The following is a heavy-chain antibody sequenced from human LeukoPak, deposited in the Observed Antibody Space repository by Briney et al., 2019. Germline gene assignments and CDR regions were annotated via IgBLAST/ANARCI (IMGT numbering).Heavy chain of an antibody. V-gene: IGHV3-30*18. D-gene: IGHD1-26*01. CDR3: AKDGQVGATTYLDY. J-gene: IGHJ4*02. Sequence: QPGGSLRLSCATSGFTFRNYGMHWVRQAPGKGLEWVAVVSYDRSNEYYADSVKGRFTISRDTTKNTLYLQMNSLRPEDTAVYYCAKDGQVGATTYLDYWGQGTLGTVSS. CDR2: VSYDRSNE. CDR1: GFTFRNYG.